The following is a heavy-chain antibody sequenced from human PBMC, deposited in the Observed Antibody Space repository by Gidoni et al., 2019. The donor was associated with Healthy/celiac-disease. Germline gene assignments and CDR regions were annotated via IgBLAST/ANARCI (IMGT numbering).Heavy chain of an antibody. CDR2: INPSGGST. CDR1: GYTFTSYY. V-gene: IGHV1-46*01. CDR3: ARDFSRSRCSSTSCYLDY. Sequence: QVQLVQSGAEVKKPGASVQVSCKASGYTFTSYYMHWVRQAPGQGLEWMGIINPSGGSTSYAQKFQGRVTMTRDTSTSTVYMELSSLRSEDTAVYYCARDFSRSRCSSTSCYLDYWGQGTLVTVSS. J-gene: IGHJ4*02. D-gene: IGHD2-2*01.